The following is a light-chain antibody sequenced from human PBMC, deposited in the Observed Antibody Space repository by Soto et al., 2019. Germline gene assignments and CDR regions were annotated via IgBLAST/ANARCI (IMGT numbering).Light chain of an antibody. CDR3: QQYGSSPLT. V-gene: IGKV3-20*01. J-gene: IGKJ4*01. CDR1: QSLGSSS. CDR2: GAS. Sequence: EIVLTRSPGTLSLSPGERATLSCRASQSLGSSSLAWYQQKPGQAPRVLIHGASSRATGIPDRFSGSGSGTDFILTINRLEPEDFEVYYCQQYGSSPLTFGGGTKVDIK.